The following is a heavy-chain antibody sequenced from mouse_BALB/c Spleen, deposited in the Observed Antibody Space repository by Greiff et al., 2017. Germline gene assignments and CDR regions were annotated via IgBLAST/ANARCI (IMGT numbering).Heavy chain of an antibody. J-gene: IGHJ4*01. CDR1: GFTFSDYG. CDR3: ARDEDYAMDY. V-gene: IGHV5-15*02. Sequence: EVKVVESGGGLVQPGGSRKLSCAASGFTFSDYGMAWVRQAPGQGPEWVAFISNLAYSIYYADTVTGRFTISRENAKNTLYLEMSSLRSEDTAMYYCARDEDYAMDYWGQGTSVTVSS. CDR2: ISNLAYSI.